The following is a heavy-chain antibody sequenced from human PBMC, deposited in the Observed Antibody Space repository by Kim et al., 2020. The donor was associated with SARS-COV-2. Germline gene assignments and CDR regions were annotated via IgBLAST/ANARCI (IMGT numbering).Heavy chain of an antibody. Sequence: GVLRLSCAASGFTFSSYSMNWVRQAPGKGLEWVSSISSSSSYIYYADSVKGRFTISRDNAKNSLYLQMNSLRAEDTAVYYCARVHNYYDSSGYFDYWGQGTLVTVSS. CDR3: ARVHNYYDSSGYFDY. CDR2: ISSSSSYI. D-gene: IGHD3-22*01. V-gene: IGHV3-21*04. CDR1: GFTFSSYS. J-gene: IGHJ4*02.